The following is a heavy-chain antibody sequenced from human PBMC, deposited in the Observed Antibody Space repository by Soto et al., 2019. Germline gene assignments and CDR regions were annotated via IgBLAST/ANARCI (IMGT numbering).Heavy chain of an antibody. Sequence: QAQLVQSGAEVKKPGTSLRVSCKASGYTLTGYYLHWVRQAPGQGLEWMGWLNPDTGEAIYAQRFEGRVTMTRDTSIRTAYMDVKRLGSDDTAVYYCARGGYYDSGIYKGDLDVWGQGTLVTVSS. CDR2: LNPDTGEA. CDR3: ARGGYYDSGIYKGDLDV. D-gene: IGHD3-22*01. J-gene: IGHJ3*01. CDR1: GYTLTGYY. V-gene: IGHV1-2*02.